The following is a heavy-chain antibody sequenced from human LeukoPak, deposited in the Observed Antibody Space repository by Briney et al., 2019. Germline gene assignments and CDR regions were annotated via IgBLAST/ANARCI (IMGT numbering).Heavy chain of an antibody. D-gene: IGHD6-19*01. V-gene: IGHV3-64*01. CDR3: ARGAGKAVAGHRGAFDI. J-gene: IGHJ3*02. CDR1: GFTVSSNY. Sequence: GGSLRLSCAASGFTVSSNYMSWVRQAPGKGLEYVSAISSNGGSTYYANSVKGRFTISRDNSKNTLYLQMGSLRAEDMAVYYCARGAGKAVAGHRGAFDIWGQGTMVTVSS. CDR2: ISSNGGST.